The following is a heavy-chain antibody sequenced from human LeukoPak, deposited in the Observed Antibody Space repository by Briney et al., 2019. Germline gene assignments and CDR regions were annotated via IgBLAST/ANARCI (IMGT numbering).Heavy chain of an antibody. CDR2: ISYDGSNK. Sequence: GGSLRLSCAASGFTFSSYSMNWVRQAPGKGLEWVAVISYDGSNKYYADSVKGRFTISRDNSKNTLYLQMNSLRAEDTAVYYCARGRDGYNLNAFDIWGQGTMVTVSS. D-gene: IGHD5-24*01. CDR3: ARGRDGYNLNAFDI. J-gene: IGHJ3*02. CDR1: GFTFSSYS. V-gene: IGHV3-30*03.